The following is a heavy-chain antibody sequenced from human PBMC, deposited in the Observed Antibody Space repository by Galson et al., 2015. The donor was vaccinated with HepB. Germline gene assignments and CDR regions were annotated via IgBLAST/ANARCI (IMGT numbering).Heavy chain of an antibody. CDR1: GYTFTSYG. CDR2: ISAYNGNT. J-gene: IGHJ4*02. CDR3: ARVGGEDSSGWYGDY. D-gene: IGHD6-19*01. V-gene: IGHV1-18*01. Sequence: SVKVSCKASGYTFTSYGISWVRQAPGQGLEWMGWISAYNGNTNYAQKLQGRVTMTTDTSTSTAYMELRSLRSDDTAVYYCARVGGEDSSGWYGDYWGQGTLVTVSS.